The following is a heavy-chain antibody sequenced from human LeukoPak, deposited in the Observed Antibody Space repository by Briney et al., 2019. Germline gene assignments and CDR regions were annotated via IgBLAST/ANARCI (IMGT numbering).Heavy chain of an antibody. CDR3: ARAYYDILTGYYDY. V-gene: IGHV3-30-3*01. CDR1: GFTFSSYA. CDR2: ISYDGSNK. J-gene: IGHJ4*02. D-gene: IGHD3-9*01. Sequence: GGSLRLSCAASGFTFSSYAMHWVRQAPGKGLEWEAVISYDGSNKYYADSVKGRFTISRDNSKNTLYLQMNSLRAEDTAVYYCARAYYDILTGYYDYWGQGTLVTVSS.